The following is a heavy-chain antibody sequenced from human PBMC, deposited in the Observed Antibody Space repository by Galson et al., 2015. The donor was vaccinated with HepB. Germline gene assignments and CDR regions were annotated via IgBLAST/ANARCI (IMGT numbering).Heavy chain of an antibody. D-gene: IGHD1-1*01. CDR1: GFSLSARGVR. CDR3: ARFMTTTGDWFDP. Sequence: PALVKPTQTLTLTCSVSGFSLSARGVRMSWIRQPPGKAREWLGRIDWDDRKFYSTSLKTRLTISKDTSKNQVVLTMTNMDPVDTATYYCARFMTTTGDWFDPWGQGTLVTVSS. V-gene: IGHV2-70*04. CDR2: IDWDDRK. J-gene: IGHJ5*02.